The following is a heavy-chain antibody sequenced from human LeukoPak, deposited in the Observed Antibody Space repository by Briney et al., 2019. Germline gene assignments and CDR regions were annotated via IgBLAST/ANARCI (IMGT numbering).Heavy chain of an antibody. Sequence: ASVKVSCKASGGTFSSYAISWVRQAPGQGLECMGRIIPIFGTANYAQKFQGRVTITTDETTSTAYMELSSLRSEDTAVYYCAREALDGYNHFDYRGQGTLVTVSS. CDR2: IIPIFGTA. J-gene: IGHJ4*02. D-gene: IGHD5-24*01. V-gene: IGHV1-69*05. CDR3: AREALDGYNHFDY. CDR1: GGTFSSYA.